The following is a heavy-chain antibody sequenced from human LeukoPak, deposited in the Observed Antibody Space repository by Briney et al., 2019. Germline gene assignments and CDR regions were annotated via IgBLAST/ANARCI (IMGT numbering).Heavy chain of an antibody. CDR3: ARAAAGSRSDY. CDR1: GYTFTSYG. J-gene: IGHJ4*02. Sequence: ASVTLSCKASGYTFTSYGISWVRQAPGQGLEWMGWISAYNGNTNYAQKLQGRVTMTTDTSTSTAYMELRSLRSDDTAVYYGARAAAGSRSDYWGQGTLVTLSS. V-gene: IGHV1-18*01. CDR2: ISAYNGNT. D-gene: IGHD6-13*01.